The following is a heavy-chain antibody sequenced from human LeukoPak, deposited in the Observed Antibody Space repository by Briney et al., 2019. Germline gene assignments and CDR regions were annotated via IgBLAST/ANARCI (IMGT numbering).Heavy chain of an antibody. CDR1: GFTFSSYS. J-gene: IGHJ4*02. CDR3: ARDRVAVAGSDY. CDR2: ISSSSSYI. Sequence: PGRSLRLSCAASGFTFSSYSMNWVRQAPGKGLEWVSSISSSSSYIYYADSVKGRFTISRDNAKNSLYLQMNSLRAEDTAVYYCARDRVAVAGSDYWGQGTLVTVSS. D-gene: IGHD6-19*01. V-gene: IGHV3-21*01.